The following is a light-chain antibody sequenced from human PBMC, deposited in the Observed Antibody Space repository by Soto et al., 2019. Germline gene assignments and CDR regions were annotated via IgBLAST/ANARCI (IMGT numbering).Light chain of an antibody. CDR2: AVT. Sequence: QSALTQPASVSGSPGQSITISCTGTATDVGAYNYVSWYQQHPGRAPKLIIYAVTDRPSGVADRFSGSKSGDTASLTISGLQAEDEAHYYCSSFTSSTTLLFGGWTKVTVL. CDR3: SSFTSSTTLL. J-gene: IGLJ2*01. V-gene: IGLV2-14*01. CDR1: ATDVGAYNY.